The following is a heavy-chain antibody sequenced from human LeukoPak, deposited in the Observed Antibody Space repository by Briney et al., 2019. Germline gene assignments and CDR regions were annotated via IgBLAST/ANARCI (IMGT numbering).Heavy chain of an antibody. Sequence: ASVKVSCKASGYTFTSNYVHWVRQAPGQGLEWVGMIYPRDGSTSYAQKFQGRVIVSRDMSTSTVHMELSGLRSEDTAVYYCARDQEGFDYWGQGTLVIVSS. CDR2: IYPRDGST. CDR1: GYTFTSNY. J-gene: IGHJ4*02. V-gene: IGHV1-46*01. CDR3: ARDQEGFDY.